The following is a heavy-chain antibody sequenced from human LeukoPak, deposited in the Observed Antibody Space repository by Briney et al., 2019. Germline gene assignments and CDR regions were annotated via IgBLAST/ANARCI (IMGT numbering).Heavy chain of an antibody. D-gene: IGHD3-3*01. CDR2: ISGSGGST. Sequence: GGSLRLSCAASGFTFSSYAMSWVRQAPGKGLEWVSAISGSGGSTYYADSVKGRFTISRDNSKNTLYLQMNSLRAEDTAAYYCASNYDFWSGYYSPTPNFDYWGQGTLVTISS. J-gene: IGHJ4*02. V-gene: IGHV3-23*01. CDR1: GFTFSSYA. CDR3: ASNYDFWSGYYSPTPNFDY.